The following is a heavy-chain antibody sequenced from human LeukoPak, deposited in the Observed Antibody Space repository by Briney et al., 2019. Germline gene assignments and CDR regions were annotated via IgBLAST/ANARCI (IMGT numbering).Heavy chain of an antibody. CDR3: ARGSAIAARRSNCDY. D-gene: IGHD6-6*01. J-gene: IGHJ4*02. CDR2: ISAYNGNT. Sequence: GASVKVSCKASGYTFTSYGISWVRQAPGQGLEWMGWISAYNGNTNYAQKLQGRVTMTTDTSTSTACMELRSLRSDDTAVYYCARGSAIAARRSNCDYWGQGTLVTVSS. V-gene: IGHV1-18*01. CDR1: GYTFTSYG.